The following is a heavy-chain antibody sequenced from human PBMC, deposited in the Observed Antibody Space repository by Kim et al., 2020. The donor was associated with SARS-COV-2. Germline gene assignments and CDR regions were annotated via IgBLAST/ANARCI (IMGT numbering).Heavy chain of an antibody. D-gene: IGHD1-26*01. CDR1: GFTFSSYG. CDR3: GISCSWDLDFFAY. J-gene: IGHJ4*02. V-gene: IGHV3-33*01. CDR2: IWYYGSNK. Sequence: GGSLRLSCAASGFTFSSYGMHWVRQAPGKWLEWVAVIWYYGSNKYYADSVKRRFTISRHNSKNTLYLQMTSLRSEDTSLYYCGISCSWDLDFFAYWGQGTLVPVSS.